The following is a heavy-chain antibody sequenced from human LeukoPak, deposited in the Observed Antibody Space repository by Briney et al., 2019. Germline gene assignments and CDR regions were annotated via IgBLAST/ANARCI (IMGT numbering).Heavy chain of an antibody. CDR2: ISSSGTTM. CDR3: AREGQWLVRGTFDI. J-gene: IGHJ3*02. Sequence: GSLRLSCAASGFTFSSYEMNWVRQAPGKGLEWVSYISSSGTTMFYADSLKGRFTISRDNAKNSLYLQMNSLRAEDTAVYYCAREGQWLVRGTFDIWGQGTVVTVSS. D-gene: IGHD6-19*01. CDR1: GFTFSSYE. V-gene: IGHV3-48*03.